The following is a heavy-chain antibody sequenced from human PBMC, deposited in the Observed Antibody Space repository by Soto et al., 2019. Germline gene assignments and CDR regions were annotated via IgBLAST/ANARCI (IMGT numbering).Heavy chain of an antibody. J-gene: IGHJ5*02. CDR3: ARVTTLENWFDP. CDR2: TYYSGSA. D-gene: IGHD4-17*01. V-gene: IGHV4-59*12. Sequence: SETLSLTCTVSGASLSSYSWTWIRHTPGKGLEWIGFTYYSGSAYYNPSLKSRVTISIDTSKNQFSLKLTSVTAADTAVYYCARVTTLENWFDPWGQGTLVTVSS. CDR1: GASLSSYS.